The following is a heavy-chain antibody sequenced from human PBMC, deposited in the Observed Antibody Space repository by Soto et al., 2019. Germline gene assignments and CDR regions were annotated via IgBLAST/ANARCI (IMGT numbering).Heavy chain of an antibody. D-gene: IGHD3-22*01. J-gene: IGHJ4*02. CDR2: IWSDGSNK. CDR1: GFIFSSYG. CDR3: ARYYYDSSGYYPL. Sequence: QVQLVESGGGVVQPGRSLRLSCAASGFIFSSYGMHWVRQAPGKGLEWVAVIWSDGSNKYYADSVKGRFTISRDNSKNTLYLQMNSLRAEDTAVYYCARYYYDSSGYYPLWGQGTLVTVSS. V-gene: IGHV3-33*01.